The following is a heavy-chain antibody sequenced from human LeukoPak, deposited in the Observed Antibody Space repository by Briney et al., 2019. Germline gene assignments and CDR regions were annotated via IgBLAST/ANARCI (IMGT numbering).Heavy chain of an antibody. CDR2: IYYSGSA. J-gene: IGHJ4*02. D-gene: IGHD5-18*01. CDR1: GGSVSSGSYY. V-gene: IGHV4-61*01. CDR3: ASDYVDTAYTYDY. Sequence: SETLSLTCTVSGGSVSSGSYYWSWIRQPPGKGLEWIGYIYYSGSANYNPSLKSRVTISVDTSKNQFSLKLSSVTAADTAVYYCASDYVDTAYTYDYWGQGTLVTVSS.